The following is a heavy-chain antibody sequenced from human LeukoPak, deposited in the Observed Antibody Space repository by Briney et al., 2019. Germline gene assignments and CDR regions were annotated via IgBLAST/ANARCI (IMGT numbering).Heavy chain of an antibody. V-gene: IGHV3-20*04. D-gene: IGHD5-12*01. CDR1: GFTFDDYG. Sequence: GGSLRLSCAASGFTFDDYGMSWVRQAPGKGLEWVSGINWYGGSTGYADSVKGRFTISRDNAKNSLYLQMNSLRAEDTALYYCARDQYSGYDWDYFDYWGQGTLVTVSS. J-gene: IGHJ4*02. CDR3: ARDQYSGYDWDYFDY. CDR2: INWYGGST.